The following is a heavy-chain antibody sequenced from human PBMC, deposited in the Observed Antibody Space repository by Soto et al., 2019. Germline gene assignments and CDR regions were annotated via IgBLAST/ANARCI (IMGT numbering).Heavy chain of an antibody. V-gene: IGHV3-74*01. J-gene: IGHJ4*02. CDR2: SNSDVTNT. CDR1: GFTFSSYW. D-gene: IGHD3-3*01. CDR3: ARGPHSDLCSGYGGLDL. Sequence: GGSLRLSCAASGFTFSSYWMHWVRQVPGRGLAWVSRSNSDVTNTGYADSVKGRFTISRDNAKSTLYLQMNSLTAEDTAVYYCARGPHSDLCSGYGGLDLWGRGTLVTVSS.